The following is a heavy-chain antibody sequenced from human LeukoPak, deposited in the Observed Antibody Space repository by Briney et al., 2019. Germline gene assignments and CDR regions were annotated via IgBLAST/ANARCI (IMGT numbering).Heavy chain of an antibody. CDR1: GYTFTGYY. CDR3: AIHLPYSSGWDPEDY. Sequence: ASVKVSCKASGYTFTGYYMHWVRQAPGQGLEWMGWINPNSGGTNYAQKFQGRVTMTRDTSISTAYMELSRLRSDDKAVYYCAIHLPYSSGWDPEDYWGQGTMVTVSS. V-gene: IGHV1-2*02. J-gene: IGHJ4*02. D-gene: IGHD6-19*01. CDR2: INPNSGGT.